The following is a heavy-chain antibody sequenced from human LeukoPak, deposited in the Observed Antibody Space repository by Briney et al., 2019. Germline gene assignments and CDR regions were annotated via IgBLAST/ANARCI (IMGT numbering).Heavy chain of an antibody. V-gene: IGHV3-21*01. CDR1: GFTVSSNY. CDR2: ISSSSSYI. D-gene: IGHD3-22*01. Sequence: GGSLRLSCAASGFTVSSNYMSWVRQAPGKGLEWVSSISSSSSYIYYADSVKGRFTISRDNAKNSLYLQMNSLRAEDTAVYYCARSITMIVVVAFDIWGQGTMVTVSS. J-gene: IGHJ3*02. CDR3: ARSITMIVVVAFDI.